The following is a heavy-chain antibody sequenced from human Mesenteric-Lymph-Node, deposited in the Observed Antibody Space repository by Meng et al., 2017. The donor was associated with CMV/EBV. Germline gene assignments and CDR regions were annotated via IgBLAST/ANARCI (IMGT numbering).Heavy chain of an antibody. CDR3: ARCSSTSCWNY. J-gene: IGHJ4*02. CDR2: IRSDGSHK. V-gene: IGHV3-30*02. Sequence: GGSLRLSCAASGFTFSSYGMHWVRQAPGKGLEWVTFIRSDGSHKFYADYVKGRFTISRDNSKNTLSLQMSSLRTEDTAVYYCARCSSTSCWNYWGQGTLVTVSS. D-gene: IGHD2-2*01. CDR1: GFTFSSYG.